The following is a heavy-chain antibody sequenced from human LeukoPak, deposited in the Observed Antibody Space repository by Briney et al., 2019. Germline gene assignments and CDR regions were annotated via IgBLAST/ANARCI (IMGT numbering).Heavy chain of an antibody. CDR1: GDSVSSKSAA. J-gene: IGHJ3*02. Sequence: SQTLSLTCAISGDSVSSKSAAWNWIRQSPSRGLEWLGRTYYRSRWYTDYALFVTSRITINPDTSKSQFSLKLSSVTAADTAVYYCAGQNYYDSSGNDAFDIWGQGTMVTVSS. V-gene: IGHV6-1*01. CDR3: AGQNYYDSSGNDAFDI. D-gene: IGHD3-22*01. CDR2: TYYRSRWYT.